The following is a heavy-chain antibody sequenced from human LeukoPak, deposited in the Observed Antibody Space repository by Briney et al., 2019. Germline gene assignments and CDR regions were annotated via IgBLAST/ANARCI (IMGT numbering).Heavy chain of an antibody. CDR1: GGSFSGYY. CDR3: ATVNLFTHTFDY. CDR2: INHSGST. V-gene: IGHV4-34*01. Sequence: SETLSLTCAVYGGSFSGYYWSWIRQPPGKGLEWIGEINHSGSTNYNPSLKSRVTISVDTSKNQFSLKLSSVTAADTAVYYCATVNLFTHTFDYWGQGTLVTVSS. D-gene: IGHD2-15*01. J-gene: IGHJ4*02.